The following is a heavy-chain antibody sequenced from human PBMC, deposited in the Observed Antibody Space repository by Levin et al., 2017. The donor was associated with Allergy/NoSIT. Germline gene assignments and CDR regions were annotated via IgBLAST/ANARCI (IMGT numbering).Heavy chain of an antibody. Sequence: GESLKISCKASGYTFTSYDINWVRQATGQGLEWMGWMNPNSGNTGYAQKFQGRVTMTRNTSISTAYMELSSLRSEDTAVYYCARSVSGWYEGDYWGQGTLVTVSS. CDR3: ARSVSGWYEGDY. D-gene: IGHD6-19*01. CDR1: GYTFTSYD. J-gene: IGHJ4*02. CDR2: MNPNSGNT. V-gene: IGHV1-8*01.